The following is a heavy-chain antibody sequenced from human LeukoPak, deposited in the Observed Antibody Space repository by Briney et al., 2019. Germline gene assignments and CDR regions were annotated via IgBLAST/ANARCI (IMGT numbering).Heavy chain of an antibody. CDR2: IYYSGST. CDR3: AIGADSSGWSIPLDY. D-gene: IGHD6-19*01. CDR1: GGSISSYY. V-gene: IGHV4-59*01. Sequence: PSETLSLTCTVSGGSISSYYWSWIRQPPGKGLGWIGYIYYSGSTNYNPSLKSRVTISVDTSKNQFSLKLSSVTAADTAVYYCAIGADSSGWSIPLDYWGQGTLVTVSS. J-gene: IGHJ4*02.